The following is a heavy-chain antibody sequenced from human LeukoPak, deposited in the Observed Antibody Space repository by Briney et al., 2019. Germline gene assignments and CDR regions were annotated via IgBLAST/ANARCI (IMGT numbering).Heavy chain of an antibody. CDR3: ARQRFGQYFDY. D-gene: IGHD3-10*01. J-gene: IGHJ4*02. CDR1: GFTFSDYY. Sequence: KSGGSLRLSCAASGFTFSDYYMSWLRQAPGKGLEWFSYISHDSDTIYYADSVKGRFTISRDNAKKSLYLQMNSLRAEDTAVYYCARQRFGQYFDYWGQGTLVTVSS. V-gene: IGHV3-11*01. CDR2: ISHDSDTI.